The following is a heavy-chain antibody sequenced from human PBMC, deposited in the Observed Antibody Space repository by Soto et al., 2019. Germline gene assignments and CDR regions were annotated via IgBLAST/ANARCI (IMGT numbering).Heavy chain of an antibody. CDR2: IYWDDDK. J-gene: IGHJ4*02. Sequence: QITLNESGPTQVKPRQTLTLTCTFSGFSLTTSGVGVGWIRQSPGKARGWLDLIYWDDDKRNSPSLKSRLTITKDTSKNQVVLTMADLDPADTATYYCAHRVLRTVFGLVTTTAIYFDFWGQGTPVAVSS. CDR3: AHRVLRTVFGLVTTTAIYFDF. CDR1: GFSLTTSGVG. D-gene: IGHD3-3*01. V-gene: IGHV2-5*02.